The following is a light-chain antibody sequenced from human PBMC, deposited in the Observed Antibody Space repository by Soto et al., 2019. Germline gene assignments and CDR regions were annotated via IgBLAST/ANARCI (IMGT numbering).Light chain of an antibody. J-gene: IGLJ1*01. CDR3: CSYAGRYTYV. CDR2: DVS. V-gene: IGLV2-11*01. CDR1: SSDVGGYTY. Sequence: QSVLTQPRSASGSPGQSVSISCTGTSSDVGGYTYVSWYQQHPGKAPKVMIYDVSKRPSGVPDRFSGSKSGNTASLTISGLQSEDEADYYCCSYAGRYTYVFGTGTKATVL.